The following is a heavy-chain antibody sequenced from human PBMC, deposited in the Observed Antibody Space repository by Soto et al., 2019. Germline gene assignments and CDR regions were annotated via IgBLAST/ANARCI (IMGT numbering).Heavy chain of an antibody. J-gene: IGHJ6*02. V-gene: IGHV4-34*01. Sequence: SETLSLTCAVYGGSFSGYYWNWIRQPPGKGLEWIGEINHSGSTNYNPSLKSRVTISVDTSNNQFSLRLSSVTAADTVVYYCAILNGYCISTNCHGYYGMDVWGQGTTVTVSS. CDR1: GGSFSGYY. CDR2: INHSGST. D-gene: IGHD2-2*03. CDR3: AILNGYCISTNCHGYYGMDV.